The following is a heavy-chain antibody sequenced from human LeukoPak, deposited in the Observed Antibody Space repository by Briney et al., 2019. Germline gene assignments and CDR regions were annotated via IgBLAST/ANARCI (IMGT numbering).Heavy chain of an antibody. CDR3: ARGAGYSSSFDY. Sequence: SSETLSLTCAVYGGSFSGYYWSWIRQPPGKGLEWIGEINHSGSTNYNPSLKSRVTISVDTSKNQFSLKLSSVTAADTAVYYCARGAGYSSSFDYWGQGTLVTVSS. CDR1: GGSFSGYY. V-gene: IGHV4-34*01. J-gene: IGHJ4*02. CDR2: INHSGST. D-gene: IGHD6-13*01.